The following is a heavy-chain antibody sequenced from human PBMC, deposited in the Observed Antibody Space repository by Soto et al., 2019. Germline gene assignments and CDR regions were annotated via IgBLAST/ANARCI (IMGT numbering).Heavy chain of an antibody. V-gene: IGHV3-21*01. CDR3: ARVIPSAVTTEAFDI. CDR2: ISSSSSYI. D-gene: IGHD4-17*01. CDR1: GFTFSSYS. J-gene: IGHJ3*02. Sequence: EVQLVESGGGLVKPGGSLRLSCAASGFTFSSYSMNWVRQAPGKGLEWVSSISSSSSYIYYADSVKGRITISRDNAKNSLYLQMNSLRAEDTAVYYCARVIPSAVTTEAFDIWGQGTMVTVSS.